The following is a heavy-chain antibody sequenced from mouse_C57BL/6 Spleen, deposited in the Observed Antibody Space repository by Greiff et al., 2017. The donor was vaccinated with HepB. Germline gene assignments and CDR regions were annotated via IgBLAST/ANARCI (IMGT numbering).Heavy chain of an antibody. D-gene: IGHD2-5*01. V-gene: IGHV2-6*03. CDR1: GFSLTSYG. Sequence: VMLVESGPGLVAPSQILSITCTVSGFSLTSYGVHWVRQPPGKGLEWLVVIWSDGSTTYNSALKSRLSISKDNSKSQVFLKMNSLQTDDTAMYYCARDGYSNYDAWFAYWGQGTLVTVSA. CDR3: ARDGYSNYDAWFAY. J-gene: IGHJ3*01. CDR2: IWSDGST.